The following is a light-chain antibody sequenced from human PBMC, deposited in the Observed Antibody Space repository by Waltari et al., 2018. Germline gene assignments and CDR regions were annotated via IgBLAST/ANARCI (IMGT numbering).Light chain of an antibody. Sequence: QSVLTQPPSASGTPGQRVTISCSGSSSNTGSHYVNWYQQLPGTAPKLLIYRNNQRPSGVPDRFSGSKSGTSASLAISGLRSEDEADYYCAAWDDSLSGGVFGGGTKLTVL. CDR1: SSNTGSHY. J-gene: IGLJ3*02. V-gene: IGLV1-47*01. CDR2: RNN. CDR3: AAWDDSLSGGV.